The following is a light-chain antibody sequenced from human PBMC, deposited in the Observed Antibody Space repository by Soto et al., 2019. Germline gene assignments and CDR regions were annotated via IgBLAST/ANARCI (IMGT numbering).Light chain of an antibody. CDR1: SSDVGGYNY. V-gene: IGLV2-14*01. CDR3: SSYTSSSTPWV. J-gene: IGLJ3*02. CDR2: DVS. Sequence: QYALTQPASVSGSPGQSITISCTGTSSDVGGYNYVSWYQQHPGKAPKLMIYDVSNRPSGVSNRFSGSKSGNTASLTISGLQAEDEADYYCSSYTSSSTPWVFGGGTKVTVL.